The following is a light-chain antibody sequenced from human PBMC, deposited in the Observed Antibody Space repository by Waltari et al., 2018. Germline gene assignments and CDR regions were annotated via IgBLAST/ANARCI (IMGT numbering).Light chain of an antibody. V-gene: IGKV1-33*01. J-gene: IGKJ1*01. CDR2: RAS. CDR1: QGVGNW. CDR3: QEHDNFPPT. Sequence: QLTQSPSSLSASVGDRVTITCKVSQGVGNWLAWYQQKPGKAPKLLISRASNLDTGVPPRFIGSVSGTDFTLNINSLQPEDIATYYCQEHDNFPPTFGPGTKVEIK.